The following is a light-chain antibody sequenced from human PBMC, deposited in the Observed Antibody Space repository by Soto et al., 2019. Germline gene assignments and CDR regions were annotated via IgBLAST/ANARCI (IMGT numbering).Light chain of an antibody. J-gene: IGLJ1*01. Sequence: QSAPTQPPSVSGAPGQSVPLSCTGTSSDVGYYNRVSWYQQPPGTAPKLMIYDVSNRPSGIPDRFSGSKSGNAASLTISGLQAEDEADYYCSSYTTSSTYVFGTGTRSPS. CDR3: SSYTTSSTYV. CDR1: SSDVGYYNR. V-gene: IGLV2-18*02. CDR2: DVS.